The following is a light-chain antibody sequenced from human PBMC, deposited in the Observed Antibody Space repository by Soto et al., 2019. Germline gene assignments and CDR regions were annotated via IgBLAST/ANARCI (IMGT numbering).Light chain of an antibody. V-gene: IGKV1-5*01. Sequence: DIHMPQAPSALSASIGDTVTITCRASQTINNWLAWYQQKPGKSPKLLIYDVSSLESGVPSRFSGSGSGTQFTLTITSLQPDDSATYYCQQYNTYLTFGQGTKVDIK. CDR3: QQYNTYLT. CDR2: DVS. CDR1: QTINNW. J-gene: IGKJ1*01.